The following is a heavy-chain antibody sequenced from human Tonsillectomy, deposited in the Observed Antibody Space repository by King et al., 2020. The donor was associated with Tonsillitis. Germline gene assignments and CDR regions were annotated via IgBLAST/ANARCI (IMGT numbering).Heavy chain of an antibody. CDR2: ISGDVGKT. CDR3: VKDDQFGQTGYYYMDV. V-gene: IGHV3-43*02. Sequence: VQLVESGGGVVQPGGSLRLSCATSGFTFEDYAMHLVLQAPGKGLEWFSLISGDVGKTCYTYSVKGRFTISRDNSKNSLYLQMNSLRTEDTALYYCVKDDQFGQTGYYYMDVWGKGTTVTVSS. J-gene: IGHJ6*03. D-gene: IGHD3-10*01. CDR1: GFTFEDYA.